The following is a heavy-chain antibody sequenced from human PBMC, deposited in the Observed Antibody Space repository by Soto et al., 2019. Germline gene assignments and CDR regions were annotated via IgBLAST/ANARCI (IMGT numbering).Heavy chain of an antibody. V-gene: IGHV3-7*01. CDR1: GFTFSSYW. J-gene: IGHJ5*02. CDR3: ARASVVVVPAATPGHNWFDP. Sequence: GGSLRLSCAASGFTFSSYWMSWVRQAPGKGLEWVANIKQDGSEKYYVDSVKGRFTISRVNAKNSLYLQMNSLRAEDTAVYYCARASVVVVPAATPGHNWFDPWGQGTLVTVSS. D-gene: IGHD2-2*01. CDR2: IKQDGSEK.